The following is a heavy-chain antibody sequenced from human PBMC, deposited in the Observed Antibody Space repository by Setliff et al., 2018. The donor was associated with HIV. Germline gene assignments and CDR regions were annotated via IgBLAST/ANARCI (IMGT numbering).Heavy chain of an antibody. Sequence: SQTLSLTCAVYGGSFSGFYWSWIRQPPGKGLEWIGEINHSGSTTYNPSLKSRVTISVDTSKNQFSLKLTSVTAADTAVYYCARDWNHYFYYMDVWGKGTTVTVSS. J-gene: IGHJ6*03. V-gene: IGHV4-34*01. CDR1: GGSFSGFY. CDR3: ARDWNHYFYYMDV. CDR2: INHSGST. D-gene: IGHD1-1*01.